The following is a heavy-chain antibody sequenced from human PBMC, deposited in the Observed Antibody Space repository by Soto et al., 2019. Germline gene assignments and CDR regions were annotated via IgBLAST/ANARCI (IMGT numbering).Heavy chain of an antibody. CDR2: ISPYNGDT. D-gene: IGHD2-2*02. CDR1: GYTFTNYG. Sequence: ASVKVSCKTSGYTFTNYGINWVRQAPGQGLEWMGWISPYNGDTNCAQKLHGRVTMTTDTSTSTAYMEVRSLRSDDTAVFYCGREAGLMPAALPIDYWGQGTLVTVSS. V-gene: IGHV1-18*01. J-gene: IGHJ4*02. CDR3: GREAGLMPAALPIDY.